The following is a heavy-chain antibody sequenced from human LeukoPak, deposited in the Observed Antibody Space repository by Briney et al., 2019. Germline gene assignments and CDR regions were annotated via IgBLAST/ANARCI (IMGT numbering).Heavy chain of an antibody. V-gene: IGHV1-2*02. J-gene: IGHJ6*02. CDR2: IDPNSGGT. CDR3: AGLLGGTILDFSYGMDV. D-gene: IGHD3/OR15-3a*01. Sequence: ASVKVSCKASGYIFTGYYMHWVRQAPGQGLEWMGWIDPNSGGTNSAQKFKGRVTMTRDTSISTAYMELSRLRSDDTAVYYCAGLLGGTILDFSYGMDVWGQGTTVTVSS. CDR1: GYIFTGYY.